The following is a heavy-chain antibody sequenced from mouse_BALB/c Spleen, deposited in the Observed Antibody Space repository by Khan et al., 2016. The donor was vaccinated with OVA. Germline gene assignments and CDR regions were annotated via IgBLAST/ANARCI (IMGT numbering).Heavy chain of an antibody. CDR1: GFTFSDYY. V-gene: IGHV5-4*02. D-gene: IGHD1-1*02. J-gene: IGHJ3*01. CDR2: ISDGGSYT. Sequence: EVELVESGGGLVKPGGSLKLSCAASGFTFSDYYMYWVRQTPEKRLEWVATISDGGSYTYYPDSVKGRFTISRDNAKNNLYLQMSSLKSEDTAMXYCAMAGYGGFAYWGQGTLGTVSA. CDR3: AMAGYGGFAY.